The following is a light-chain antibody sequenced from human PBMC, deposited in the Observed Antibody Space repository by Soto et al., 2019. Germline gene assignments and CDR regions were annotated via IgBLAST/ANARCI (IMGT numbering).Light chain of an antibody. Sequence: QSALTQPPSASGTPGQRVTISCSGSSSNIGTNTVNWYQQFPGTAPELLIYSNDQRPSGVPDRFSGSKSGTSASLAIGGLQSDDEADYYCAVWDGSLNGWVFGGGTK. CDR3: AVWDGSLNGWV. J-gene: IGLJ3*02. V-gene: IGLV1-44*01. CDR1: SSNIGTNT. CDR2: SND.